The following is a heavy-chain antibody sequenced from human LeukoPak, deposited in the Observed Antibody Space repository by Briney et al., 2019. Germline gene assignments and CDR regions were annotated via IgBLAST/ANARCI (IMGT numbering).Heavy chain of an antibody. CDR1: GFTFSNAW. CDR3: VRNLAVAGTCFDS. CDR2: IKQDGSDR. D-gene: IGHD6-19*01. Sequence: PGGSLRLSCAASGFTFSNAWMNWVRQTPGTGLEWVANIKQDGSDRNYVTSVRGRFTISRDNAESSLYLQMNSLRVEDTAVYYCVRNLAVAGTCFDSWGQGTLVTVSS. J-gene: IGHJ4*02. V-gene: IGHV3-7*03.